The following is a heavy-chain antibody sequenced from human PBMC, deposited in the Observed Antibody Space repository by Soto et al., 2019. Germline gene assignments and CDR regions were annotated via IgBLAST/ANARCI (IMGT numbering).Heavy chain of an antibody. D-gene: IGHD6-19*01. Sequence: QVQLQESAPGLVKPSGTLSLTCAVSGDSVSSPYYWCWVRQPPGKGLEWIGEVFHTGTTSYNPSLRSRVNITMDKSIQPFSLDLSSVTAADTAVYYCARSAGWYAIHAWGPGTLVIVSS. CDR2: VFHTGTT. CDR1: GDSVSSPYY. V-gene: IGHV4-4*02. CDR3: ARSAGWYAIHA. J-gene: IGHJ5*02.